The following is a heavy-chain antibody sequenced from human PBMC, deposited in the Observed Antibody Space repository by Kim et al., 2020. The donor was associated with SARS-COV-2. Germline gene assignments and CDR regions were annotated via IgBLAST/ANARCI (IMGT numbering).Heavy chain of an antibody. Sequence: ETLSLTCAVYGGSFSGYYWSWIRQPPGKGLEWIGEINHSGSTNYNPSLKSRVTISVDTSKNQFSLKLSSVTAADTAVYYCARARGLRYRDYWGQGTLVTVSS. CDR1: GGSFSGYY. J-gene: IGHJ4*02. CDR2: INHSGST. V-gene: IGHV4-34*01. D-gene: IGHD3-9*01. CDR3: ARARGLRYRDY.